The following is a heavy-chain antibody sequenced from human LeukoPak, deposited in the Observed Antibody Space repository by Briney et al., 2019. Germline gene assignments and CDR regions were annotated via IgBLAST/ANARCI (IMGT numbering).Heavy chain of an antibody. Sequence: ASVKVSCKASGYTFTSYYMHWVRQAPGQGLEWMGWISAYNGNTNYAQKLQGRVTMTTDTSTSTAYMELRSLRSDDTAVYYCAYSGSYGGAFDIWGQGTMVTVSS. CDR1: GYTFTSYY. D-gene: IGHD1-26*01. V-gene: IGHV1-18*04. CDR2: ISAYNGNT. J-gene: IGHJ3*02. CDR3: AYSGSYGGAFDI.